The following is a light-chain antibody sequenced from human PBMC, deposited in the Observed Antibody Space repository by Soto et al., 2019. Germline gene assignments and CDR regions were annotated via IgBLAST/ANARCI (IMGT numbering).Light chain of an antibody. V-gene: IGKV1-9*01. CDR3: QQFNSFPRT. Sequence: DIQLTQSPSFLSASEGDRVTVTCRASQGISNYLAWYQQKPGKAPKLLINVASTLQSGVPSRLSGRGSGTEFTLTISSLQTEDSAPYYCQQFNSFPRTFGQGTKVEIK. CDR1: QGISNY. J-gene: IGKJ1*01. CDR2: VAS.